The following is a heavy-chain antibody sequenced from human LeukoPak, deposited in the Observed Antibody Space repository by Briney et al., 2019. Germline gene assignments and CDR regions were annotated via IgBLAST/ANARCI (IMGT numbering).Heavy chain of an antibody. Sequence: PSETLSLTCTVSGGSISSGSYYWSWIRQPAGKGLEWIGRIYTSGSTNYNPSLKSRVTISVDTSKNQFSLKLSSVTAADTAVYYCARGQQLEGYYFDYWGQGTLVTVSS. D-gene: IGHD6-13*01. CDR2: IYTSGST. V-gene: IGHV4-61*02. CDR1: GGSISSGSYY. J-gene: IGHJ4*02. CDR3: ARGQQLEGYYFDY.